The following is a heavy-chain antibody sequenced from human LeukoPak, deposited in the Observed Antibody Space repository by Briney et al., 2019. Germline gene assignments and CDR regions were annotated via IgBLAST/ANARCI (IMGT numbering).Heavy chain of an antibody. CDR3: ARGGGNYYGSGSYYIEGYFDY. Sequence: SQTLSLTCTVSGGSISSGSYYWSWIRQPAGKGLEWIGRIYTSGSTNYNPSLKSRVTISVDTSKNQFSLKLSSVTAADTAVYYCARGGGNYYGSGSYYIEGYFDYWGQGTLVTVSS. J-gene: IGHJ4*02. V-gene: IGHV4-61*02. CDR1: GGSISSGSYY. CDR2: IYTSGST. D-gene: IGHD3-10*01.